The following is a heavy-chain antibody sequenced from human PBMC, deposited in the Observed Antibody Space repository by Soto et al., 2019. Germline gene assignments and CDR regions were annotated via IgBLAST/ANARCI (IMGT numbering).Heavy chain of an antibody. CDR3: ARDFGHGGWYFDL. V-gene: IGHV4-59*11. CDR2: ISYSGST. D-gene: IGHD3-10*01. CDR1: GGSISSHY. Sequence: QVQLQESGPGLVKPSETLSLTCTVSGGSISSHYWSWIRQPPGKGLEWIGYISYSGSTNYNPSLKRRVTISVDTSKNQLSLKLSSVTAADTAVYYCARDFGHGGWYFDLWGRGTLVTVSS. J-gene: IGHJ2*01.